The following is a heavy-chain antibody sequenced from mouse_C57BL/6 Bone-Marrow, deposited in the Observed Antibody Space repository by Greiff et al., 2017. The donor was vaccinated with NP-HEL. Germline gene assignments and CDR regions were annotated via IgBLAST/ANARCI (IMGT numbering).Heavy chain of an antibody. J-gene: IGHJ1*03. Sequence: QVQLQQPGTELVKPGASVKLSCKASGYTFTSYWMHWVKPRPGQGLGWIGNINPSNGGTNYNEKFKSKATLTVDKSSSTADMQLSSLTSEDSAVYYCARGYITTVPGYFDVWGTGTTVTVSS. CDR1: GYTFTSYW. CDR3: ARGYITTVPGYFDV. D-gene: IGHD1-1*01. V-gene: IGHV1-53*01. CDR2: INPSNGGT.